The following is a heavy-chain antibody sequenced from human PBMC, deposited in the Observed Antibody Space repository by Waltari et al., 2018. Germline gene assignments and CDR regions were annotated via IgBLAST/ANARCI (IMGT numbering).Heavy chain of an antibody. D-gene: IGHD3-16*01. V-gene: IGHV3-48*01. CDR2: MSSSSSTI. Sequence: EVQVVESGGGLVQPGGSLRLSCAASGFPFRDYSMTWVRQAPGKGLEWVSSMSSSSSTIYYADSVKGRFTISRDNAKNSLYLQMNSLRAEDTAVYYCARGGTWFDPWGQGTLVTVSS. J-gene: IGHJ5*02. CDR3: ARGGTWFDP. CDR1: GFPFRDYS.